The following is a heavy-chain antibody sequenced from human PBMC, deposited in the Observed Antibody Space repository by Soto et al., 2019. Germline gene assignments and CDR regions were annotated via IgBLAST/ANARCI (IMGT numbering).Heavy chain of an antibody. CDR1: GFTFSDYY. D-gene: IGHD3-3*01. J-gene: IGHJ4*02. V-gene: IGHV3-11*01. CDR3: ARRRDFLDY. Sequence: QVQLVESGGGLVKPGGSLRLSCAASGFTFSDYYMTWIRQAPGKGLEWVSYIGSGGGTIYYADSVKGRFTISSDNAKSSLYLKMNSLGTEDTAVYYCARRRDFLDYWGQGTLVTVSS. CDR2: IGSGGGTI.